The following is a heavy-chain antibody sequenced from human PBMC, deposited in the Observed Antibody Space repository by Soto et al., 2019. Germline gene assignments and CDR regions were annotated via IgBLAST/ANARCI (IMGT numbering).Heavy chain of an antibody. Sequence: GGSLRLSCGASGFTFSSYAMNWVRQAPGKGLKWVSAISGSGGSTYYADSVKGRFSISRDNSKNTLYLQMNSLRAEDTAVYYCAKSRRGYDSSGYDYWGPGTLVTVSS. CDR3: AKSRRGYDSSGYDY. V-gene: IGHV3-23*01. CDR2: ISGSGGST. D-gene: IGHD3-22*01. CDR1: GFTFSSYA. J-gene: IGHJ4*02.